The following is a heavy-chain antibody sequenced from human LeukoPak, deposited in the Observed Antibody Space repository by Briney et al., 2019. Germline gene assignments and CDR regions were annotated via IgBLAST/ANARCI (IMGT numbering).Heavy chain of an antibody. CDR2: ISWNSGSI. Sequence: SGGSLRLSCAASGFTFDDYAMHWVRQAPGKGLEWVSGISWNSGSIGYADSVKGRFTISRDNAKNSLYLQMNSLRAEDTALYYCAKDMRANYYYGMDVWGQGTTVTVSS. J-gene: IGHJ6*02. CDR3: AKDMRANYYYGMDV. V-gene: IGHV3-9*01. CDR1: GFTFDDYA.